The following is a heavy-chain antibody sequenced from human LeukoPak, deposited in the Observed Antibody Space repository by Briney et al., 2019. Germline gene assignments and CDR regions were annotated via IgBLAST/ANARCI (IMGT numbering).Heavy chain of an antibody. V-gene: IGHV3-23*01. CDR2: ISGSGGST. Sequence: PGGSLRLSCAASGFTFSDHAMSWVRQAPGKGLEWVSAISGSGGSTYYADSVKGRFTISRDNSKNTLYLQMNSLRAEDTAVYYCAKELTIFGVVTQNWFDPWGQGTLVTVSS. CDR3: AKELTIFGVVTQNWFDP. D-gene: IGHD3-3*01. CDR1: GFTFSDHA. J-gene: IGHJ5*02.